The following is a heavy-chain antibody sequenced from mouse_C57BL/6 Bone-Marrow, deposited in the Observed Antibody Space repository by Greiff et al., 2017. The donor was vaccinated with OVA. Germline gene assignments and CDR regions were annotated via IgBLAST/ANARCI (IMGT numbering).Heavy chain of an antibody. CDR2: FYPGSGSI. D-gene: IGHD2-2*01. CDR1: GYTFTEYT. V-gene: IGHV1-62-2*01. Sequence: LVESGAELVKPGASVKLSCKASGYTFTEYTIHWVKQRAGQGLEWIGWFYPGSGSIKYNEKFKDKATLTADKSSSTVYMELSRLTSEDSAVYFCARHEDIYYGYDWFAYWGQGTLVTVAA. CDR3: ARHEDIYYGYDWFAY. J-gene: IGHJ3*01.